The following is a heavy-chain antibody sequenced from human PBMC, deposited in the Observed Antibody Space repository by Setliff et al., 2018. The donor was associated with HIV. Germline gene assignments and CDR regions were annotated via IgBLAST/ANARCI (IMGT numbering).Heavy chain of an antibody. CDR2: IYTSGST. CDR3: ARLSGDYYYFDY. V-gene: IGHV4-4*09. CDR1: GGSISSYY. D-gene: IGHD2-21*02. J-gene: IGHJ4*02. Sequence: SETLSLTCTVSGGSISSYYWSWIRQPPGKGLEWIGYIYTSGSTNYNPSLKSRVTISLDTSKNQFSLKLTSVTAADTAVYYCARLSGDYYYFDYWGQGTLVTSPQ.